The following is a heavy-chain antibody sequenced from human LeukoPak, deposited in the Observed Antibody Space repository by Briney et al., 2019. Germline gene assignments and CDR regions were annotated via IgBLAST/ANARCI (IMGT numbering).Heavy chain of an antibody. Sequence: GASVKVSCKASGYTFTAYYIQWVRQAPGQGLEWMGWINPNSGGTNYAQKFQGRVTMTRDTSVSTVYMELSRLRSDDTAVYYCGRGFTEYSSSLGEYWGQGTLVTVSS. J-gene: IGHJ4*02. CDR1: GYTFTAYY. CDR3: GRGFTEYSSSLGEY. CDR2: INPNSGGT. D-gene: IGHD3-16*01. V-gene: IGHV1-2*02.